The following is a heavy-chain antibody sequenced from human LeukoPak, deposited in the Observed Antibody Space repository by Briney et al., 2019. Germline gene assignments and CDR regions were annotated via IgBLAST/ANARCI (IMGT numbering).Heavy chain of an antibody. CDR2: IRGSGSVT. Sequence: PGGSLRLSCAASGFTFSSYGMHWVRQAPGKGLEWVSYIRGSGSVTQYADSVKGRFTISRDNAKNSLYLQMNSLRAEDTAVYYCTRDPEALDYWGQGTLVTVSS. J-gene: IGHJ4*02. CDR1: GFTFSSYG. CDR3: TRDPEALDY. V-gene: IGHV3-48*04.